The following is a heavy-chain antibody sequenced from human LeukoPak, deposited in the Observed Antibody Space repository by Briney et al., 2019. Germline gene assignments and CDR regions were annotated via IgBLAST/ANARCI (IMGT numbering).Heavy chain of an antibody. V-gene: IGHV1-18*01. CDR2: ISAYNGNT. D-gene: IGHD3-22*01. CDR1: GYTFTSYG. Sequence: ASVKVSCKASGYTFTSYGISWVRQAPGQGLEWMGWISAYNGNTNYAQKLQGRVTLTTDTSTSTAYMELRSLRSDDTAVYYCARGREWYDSSGYHYWGQGTLVTVSS. J-gene: IGHJ4*02. CDR3: ARGREWYDSSGYHY.